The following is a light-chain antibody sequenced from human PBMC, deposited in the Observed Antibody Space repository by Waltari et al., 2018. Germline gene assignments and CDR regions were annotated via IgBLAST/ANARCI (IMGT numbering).Light chain of an antibody. V-gene: IGKV4-1*01. CDR1: QSLFYSPKTKNY. Sequence: DIEMTQSPDSLGVSLGERATITCKSSQSLFYSPKTKNYLAWYQQKRGQPPRLLIAWASTRESGVPDRLSGSGSGTYFTLTISSLQAEDVAVYYCHQYYTTPRTFGQGTKLEIK. J-gene: IGKJ2*01. CDR2: WAS. CDR3: HQYYTTPRT.